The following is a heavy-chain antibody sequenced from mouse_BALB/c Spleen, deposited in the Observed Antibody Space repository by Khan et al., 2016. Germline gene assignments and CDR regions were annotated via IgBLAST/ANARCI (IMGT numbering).Heavy chain of an antibody. V-gene: IGHV9-3-1*01. CDR3: ARVYGNFSWFAY. J-gene: IGHJ3*01. CDR2: INTYTGEP. CDR1: GYTFTNYG. D-gene: IGHD2-1*01. Sequence: QIQLVQSGPELKKPGETVKISCKASGYTFTNYGMNWVKQAPGKGLKWMGWINTYTGEPTYADDFKGRFAFSLETSASTAYLQINNLKNEDTATYFCARVYGNFSWFAYWGQGTLVTVSA.